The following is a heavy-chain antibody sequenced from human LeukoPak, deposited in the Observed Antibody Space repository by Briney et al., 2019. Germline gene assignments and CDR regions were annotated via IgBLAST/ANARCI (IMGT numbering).Heavy chain of an antibody. CDR1: GGSISSSSYY. D-gene: IGHD3-16*02. CDR3: ARQITFGGVIVRSPLHFDY. CDR2: IYYSGSA. V-gene: IGHV4-39*01. Sequence: SETLSLTCTVSGGSISSSSYYWGWIRQPPGKGLEWIGSIYYSGSAYYNPSLKSRVTISVDTSKNQFSLKLSSVTAADTAVYYCARQITFGGVIVRSPLHFDYWGQGTLVTVSS. J-gene: IGHJ4*02.